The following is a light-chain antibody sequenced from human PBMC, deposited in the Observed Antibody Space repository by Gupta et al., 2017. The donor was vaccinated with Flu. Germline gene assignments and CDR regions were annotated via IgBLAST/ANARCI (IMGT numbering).Light chain of an antibody. CDR3: HQEQSSVWT. V-gene: IGKV1-5*03. J-gene: IGKJ1*01. Sequence: DIQMTQSPSTLSASVGDRVTITCRASQNINNWLAWYQQKPGKAPKLLIYKASTLESGVPSRFSGIGSGTEFTLTISSLQPDDFATFYCHQEQSSVWTFGQGTKVEIK. CDR2: KAS. CDR1: QNINNW.